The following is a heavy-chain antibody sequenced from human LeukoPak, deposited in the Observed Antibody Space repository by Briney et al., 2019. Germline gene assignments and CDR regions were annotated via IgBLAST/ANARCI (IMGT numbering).Heavy chain of an antibody. J-gene: IGHJ4*02. D-gene: IGHD3-22*01. Sequence: SETLSLTCTVSGDSISSYYWSWIRQPPGKGLEWLGYIYYSGSTDYNPSLKSRVTISVDTSKNQFSLKLTSVTAADTAVYYCVRHTLDYYDSSGYYYSHHYFDNWGQGTLVTVSS. CDR3: VRHTLDYYDSSGYYYSHHYFDN. CDR2: IYYSGST. CDR1: GDSISSYY. V-gene: IGHV4-59*08.